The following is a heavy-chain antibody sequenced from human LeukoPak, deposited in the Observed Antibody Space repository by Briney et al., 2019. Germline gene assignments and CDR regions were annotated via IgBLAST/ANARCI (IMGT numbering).Heavy chain of an antibody. CDR2: INSGSGSV. CDR3: TREVVGTTTKNFDS. D-gene: IGHD4-11*01. Sequence: ASVKVSCKASGYSHTSDWMHWVRQAPGQGLEWMGAINSGSGSVSHAQKLQGRVTMTRDTATSTVYMELSSLGSEDTAVYYCTREVVGTTTKNFDSWGQGTLVTVSP. V-gene: IGHV1-46*01. J-gene: IGHJ4*02. CDR1: GYSHTSDW.